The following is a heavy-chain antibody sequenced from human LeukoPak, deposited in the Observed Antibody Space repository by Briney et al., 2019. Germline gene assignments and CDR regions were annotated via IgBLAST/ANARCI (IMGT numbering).Heavy chain of an antibody. CDR2: ISGSGGST. J-gene: IGHJ3*02. D-gene: IGHD3-22*01. V-gene: IGHV3-23*01. CDR1: GFTFSSYA. CDR3: AKRRIGYYYDSSGNDAFDI. Sequence: GGSLRLSCAASGFTFSSYAMSWVRQAPGKGLEWVSAISGSGGSTYYADSVKGRFTISRDNSKNTLYLQMNSLRAEDTAVYYCAKRRIGYYYDSSGNDAFDIWGQGTMVTVSS.